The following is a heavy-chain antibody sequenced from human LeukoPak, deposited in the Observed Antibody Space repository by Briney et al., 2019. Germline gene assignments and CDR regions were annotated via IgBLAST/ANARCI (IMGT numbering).Heavy chain of an antibody. J-gene: IGHJ4*02. D-gene: IGHD3-16*01. CDR1: DDSISDYY. Sequence: SETLSLTCTVTDDSISDYYRGWIRQPPGKGLEWIGYFHNSGTSTYNPSLKSRVTISADTSKNQFSLKLNSLTTADTAVYYCTRGAGWLIDYWGQGILVTVSS. CDR3: TRGAGWLIDY. CDR2: FHNSGTS. V-gene: IGHV4-59*01.